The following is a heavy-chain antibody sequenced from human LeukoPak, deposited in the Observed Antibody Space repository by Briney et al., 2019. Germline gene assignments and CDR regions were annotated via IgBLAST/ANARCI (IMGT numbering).Heavy chain of an antibody. V-gene: IGHV3-23*01. CDR3: ARKAARTSGYDY. Sequence: GGSLRLSCAASGFTFSSYAMSWVRQAPGKGLEWVSAISGSGGSTYYADSVKGRFTISRGNSKNTLYLQMNSLRAEDTAVYYCARKAARTSGYDYWGQGILVTVSS. D-gene: IGHD3-22*01. J-gene: IGHJ4*02. CDR2: ISGSGGST. CDR1: GFTFSSYA.